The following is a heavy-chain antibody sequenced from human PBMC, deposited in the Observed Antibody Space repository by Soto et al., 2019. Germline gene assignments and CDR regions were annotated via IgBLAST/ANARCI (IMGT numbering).Heavy chain of an antibody. CDR1: GFTFSTYW. D-gene: IGHD3-22*01. V-gene: IGHV3-7*04. Sequence: GGSLRLSCAASGFTFSTYWMSWVRQAPGKGLQWVANIKPDGGEKWYVDSVRGRFTISRDNVKNSLYLQMNNVRAEDTAVYYFARGYFYDSSGPFSDAFDIWGQGTMVTVSS. CDR3: ARGYFYDSSGPFSDAFDI. J-gene: IGHJ3*02. CDR2: IKPDGGEK.